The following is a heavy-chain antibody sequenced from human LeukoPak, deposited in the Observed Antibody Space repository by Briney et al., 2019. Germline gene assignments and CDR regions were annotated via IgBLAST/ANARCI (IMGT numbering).Heavy chain of an antibody. CDR2: ISSSGTTI. CDR1: GFTFSSYE. D-gene: IGHD3-10*01. V-gene: IGHV3-48*03. J-gene: IGHJ4*02. CDR3: ARPDGDYYYGSGSYFHY. Sequence: GGSLRLSCAASGFTFSSYEMNWVRQAPGKGLEWVSYISSSGTTIYYADSVKGRFTISRDNAKNSLYLQMNSLRAEDTAFYYCARPDGDYYYGSGSYFHYWGQGTLVTVSS.